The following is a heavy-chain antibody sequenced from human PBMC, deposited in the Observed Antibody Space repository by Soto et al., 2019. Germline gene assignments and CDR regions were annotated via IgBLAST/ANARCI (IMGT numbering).Heavy chain of an antibody. CDR3: AKVPYYDFWSGPHKYYFDY. Sequence: PGGSLRLSCAASGFTFSSYAMSWVRQAPGKGLEWVSAISGSGGSTYYADSAKGRFTISRDNSKNTLYLQMNSLRAEDTAVYYCAKVPYYDFWSGPHKYYFDYWGQGTLVTVSS. V-gene: IGHV3-23*01. CDR1: GFTFSSYA. D-gene: IGHD3-3*01. J-gene: IGHJ4*02. CDR2: ISGSGGST.